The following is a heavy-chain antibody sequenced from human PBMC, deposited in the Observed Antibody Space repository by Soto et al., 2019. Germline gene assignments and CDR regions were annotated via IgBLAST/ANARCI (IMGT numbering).Heavy chain of an antibody. J-gene: IGHJ6*02. CDR1: GYTFTGYY. CDR2: INPNSGGP. CDR3: ARDYWSGDRYYNSMDV. V-gene: IGHV1-2*02. D-gene: IGHD3-3*01. Sequence: QVQLVQSGTEVKKPGASVKVSCKASGYTFTGYYIHWVRQAPGQRLEWMGYINPNSGGPNYAQKFKGRVPMNRDTSISTAYMELSRLRSDDTAVYFCARDYWSGDRYYNSMDVWGQGTTVTVSS.